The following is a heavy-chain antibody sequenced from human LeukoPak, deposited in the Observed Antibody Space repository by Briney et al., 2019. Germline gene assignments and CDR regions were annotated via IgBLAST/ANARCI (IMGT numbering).Heavy chain of an antibody. CDR2: INPNSGGT. CDR1: GYTFTGYY. J-gene: IGHJ4*02. D-gene: IGHD4-17*01. CDR3: ARDYGEYKFDY. Sequence: ASVKVSCTASGYTFTGYYMHWVRQAPGQGLEWMGWINPNSGGTNYAQKFQGWVTMTRDTSISTAYMELSRLRSDDTAVYYCARDYGEYKFDYWGQGTLVTVSS. V-gene: IGHV1-2*04.